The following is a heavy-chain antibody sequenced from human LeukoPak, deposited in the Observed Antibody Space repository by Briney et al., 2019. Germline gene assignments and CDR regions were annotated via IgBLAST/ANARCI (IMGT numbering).Heavy chain of an antibody. CDR3: ARGRMDSSPGRYFDL. V-gene: IGHV4-34*01. D-gene: IGHD1-14*01. J-gene: IGHJ2*01. Sequence: PSETLSLTCAVYGGSFSGYYWSWIRQPPGKGLEWIGEINHSGSTNYNPSLKSRVTISVDTSKNQFSLKLSSVTAADTAVYYCARGRMDSSPGRYFDLWGRGTLVTVSS. CDR2: INHSGST. CDR1: GGSFSGYY.